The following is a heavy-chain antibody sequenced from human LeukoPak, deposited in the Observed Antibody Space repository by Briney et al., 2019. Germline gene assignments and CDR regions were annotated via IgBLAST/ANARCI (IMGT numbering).Heavy chain of an antibody. CDR2: IIPILGIA. V-gene: IGHV1-69*04. Sequence: SVKVSCKVSGYTFTGYYMHWVRQAPGQGLEWMGRIIPILGIANYAQKFQGRVTITADKSTSTAYMELSSLRSEDTAVYYCARVNRWDYGDYVDYWGQGTLVTVSS. J-gene: IGHJ4*02. D-gene: IGHD4-17*01. CDR1: GYTFTGYY. CDR3: ARVNRWDYGDYVDY.